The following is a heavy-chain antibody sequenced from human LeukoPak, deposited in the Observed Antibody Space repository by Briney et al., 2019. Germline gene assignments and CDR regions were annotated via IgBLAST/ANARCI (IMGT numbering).Heavy chain of an antibody. V-gene: IGHV3-23*01. Sequence: GGSLRLSCVASGFTFSSYAMSWVRQAPGKGLEWVSAISGSSVTTHYAGSVKGRFSISRDNSKNTLYLQMNSLRAEDTALYYCAKKVVVGATSPYSDFQGWGQGTLVTVSS. CDR2: ISGSSVTT. CDR1: GFTFSSYA. CDR3: AKKVVVGATSPYSDFQG. J-gene: IGHJ1*01. D-gene: IGHD1-26*01.